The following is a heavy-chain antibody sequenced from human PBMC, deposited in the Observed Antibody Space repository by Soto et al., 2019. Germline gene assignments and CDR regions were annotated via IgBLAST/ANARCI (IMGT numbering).Heavy chain of an antibody. CDR2: IWYDGSNK. CDR1: GFTFSSYG. J-gene: IGHJ4*02. CDR3: ARDDVAVAKYYFDY. D-gene: IGHD6-19*01. Sequence: QVQLVESGGGVVQPGRSLRLSCAASGFTFSSYGMHWVRQAPGKGLEWVAVIWYDGSNKYYADSVKGRFTISRDNXXNTLYLQMNSLRAEDTAVYYCARDDVAVAKYYFDYWGQGTLVTVSS. V-gene: IGHV3-33*01.